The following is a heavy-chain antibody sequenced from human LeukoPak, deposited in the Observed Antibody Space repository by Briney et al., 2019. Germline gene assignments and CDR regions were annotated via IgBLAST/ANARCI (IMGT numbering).Heavy chain of an antibody. CDR2: IYYSGST. CDR3: AYSDSGSYRTFDY. D-gene: IGHD1-26*01. Sequence: SETLSLTCTVSGGSISSYYWSWIRQPPGKGLEWIGYIYYSGSTNYNPSLKSRVTISVDTSKNQFSLKLSSVTAADTAVYYCAYSDSGSYRTFDYWGQGTLVTVSS. V-gene: IGHV4-59*01. J-gene: IGHJ4*02. CDR1: GGSISSYY.